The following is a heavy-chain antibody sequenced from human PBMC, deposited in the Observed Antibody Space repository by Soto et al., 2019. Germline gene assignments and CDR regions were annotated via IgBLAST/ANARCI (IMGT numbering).Heavy chain of an antibody. Sequence: QVQLVESGGGVVQPGRSLRLSCAASGFTFSSYAMHWVRRAPGKGLEWMAVMSDDGSNKYYADSVKGRFTISRDNSKNTLHRQMNSLRPEDTALSYCAMGQDIVVGGAAASPGGMDVWGQGTTVTVPS. D-gene: IGHD2-15*01. V-gene: IGHV3-30-3*01. J-gene: IGHJ6*02. CDR1: GFTFSSYA. CDR2: MSDDGSNK. CDR3: AMGQDIVVGGAAASPGGMDV.